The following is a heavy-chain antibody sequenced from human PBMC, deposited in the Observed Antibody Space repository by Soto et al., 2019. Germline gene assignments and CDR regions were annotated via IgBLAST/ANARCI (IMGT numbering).Heavy chain of an antibody. Sequence: SETLSLTCTVSGGSISSGGYYWSWIRQHPGKGLEWIGYIYYSGSTYYNPSLKSRVTISVDTSKNQFSLKLSSVTAADTAVYYCARLPSSRYFFDYRGQGSLVIVSS. CDR3: ARLPSSRYFFDY. CDR2: IYYSGST. J-gene: IGHJ4*02. D-gene: IGHD6-13*01. CDR1: GGSISSGGYY. V-gene: IGHV4-31*03.